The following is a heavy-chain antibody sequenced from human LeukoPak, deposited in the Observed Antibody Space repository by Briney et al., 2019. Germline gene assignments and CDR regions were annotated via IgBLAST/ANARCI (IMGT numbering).Heavy chain of an antibody. CDR3: ARARYYDFWSGYYTGYDAFDI. CDR2: IFYSGST. CDR1: GGSISSYY. J-gene: IGHJ3*02. Sequence: PSETLSLTCTVSGGSISSYYWSWIRQPPGKGLEWIGYIFYSGSTNYNPSLKSRVTISVDTSKNQFSLKLSSVTAADTAVYYCARARYYDFWSGYYTGYDAFDIWGQGTMVTVSS. D-gene: IGHD3-3*01. V-gene: IGHV4-59*12.